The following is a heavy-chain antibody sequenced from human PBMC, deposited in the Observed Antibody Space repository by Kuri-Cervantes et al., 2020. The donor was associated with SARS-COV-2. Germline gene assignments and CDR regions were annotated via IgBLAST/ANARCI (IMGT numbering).Heavy chain of an antibody. CDR2: IKCDGSET. CDR1: GFTFSSSW. V-gene: IGHV3-52*01. CDR3: ARDPYVWGSYAPLDY. D-gene: IGHD3-16*01. Sequence: LSLTCAASGFTFSSSWMLWVCQAPEKGLQWVADIKCDGSETYCVDPVKGRFTISRDNAKNSLYLQMNSLRAEDTAVYYCARDPYVWGSYAPLDYWGQGTLVTVSS. J-gene: IGHJ4*02.